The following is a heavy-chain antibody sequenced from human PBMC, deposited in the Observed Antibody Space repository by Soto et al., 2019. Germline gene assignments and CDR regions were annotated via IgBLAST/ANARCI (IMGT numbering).Heavy chain of an antibody. CDR2: IYPGDSDT. Sequence: GESLKISCKGSGYSFTSYWIGWVRQMPGKGLEWMGIIYPGDSDTRYSPSFQGQVTISADKSISTAYLQWSSLKASDTAMYYCASTYYDFWSGSPHWYFDLWGRGTLVTVSS. V-gene: IGHV5-51*01. J-gene: IGHJ2*01. CDR3: ASTYYDFWSGSPHWYFDL. D-gene: IGHD3-3*01. CDR1: GYSFTSYW.